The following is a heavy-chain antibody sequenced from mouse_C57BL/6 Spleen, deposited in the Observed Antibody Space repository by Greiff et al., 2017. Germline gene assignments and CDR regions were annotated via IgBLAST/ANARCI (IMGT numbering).Heavy chain of an antibody. CDR1: GYTFTSYW. Sequence: QVQLQQPGAELVKPGASVKMSCKASGYTFTSYWITWVKQRPGQGLEWIGDIYPGSGSTNYNEKFKSKATLTVDTSASTAYMQLSSLTSEDSAVYYCARSYGGYFEVWGTGTTVTVSS. D-gene: IGHD1-1*01. J-gene: IGHJ1*03. V-gene: IGHV1-55*01. CDR2: IYPGSGST. CDR3: ARSYGGYFEV.